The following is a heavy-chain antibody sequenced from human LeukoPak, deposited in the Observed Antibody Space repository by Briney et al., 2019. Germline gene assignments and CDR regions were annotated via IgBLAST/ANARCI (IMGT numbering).Heavy chain of an antibody. CDR1: GFSFNRYG. CDR3: ARGAGSGAVHYLDQ. Sequence: GRSLRLSCAASGFSFNRYGMHWVRQAPGKGLELVAVIWYDGSNKYYGDSVKGRFTISRDNFRNTLYLEMNNLRVDDTALYYCARGAGSGAVHYLDQWGKGTLVTVSS. V-gene: IGHV3-33*01. CDR2: IWYDGSNK. D-gene: IGHD2-15*01. J-gene: IGHJ4*02.